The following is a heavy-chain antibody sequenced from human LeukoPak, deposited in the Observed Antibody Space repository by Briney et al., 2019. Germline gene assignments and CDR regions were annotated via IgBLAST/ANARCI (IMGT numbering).Heavy chain of an antibody. V-gene: IGHV4-59*08. CDR1: GGSISSYY. CDR2: IYYSGST. J-gene: IGHJ6*02. CDR3: ASVPHITMVRGVTNRYYYYYGIDV. Sequence: KPSETLSLTCTVSGGSISSYYWSWIRQPPGKGLEWIGYIYYSGSTNYNPSLKSRVTISVDTSKNQFSLKLSSVTAADTAVYYCASVPHITMVRGVTNRYYYYYGIDVWGQGTTVTVSS. D-gene: IGHD3-10*01.